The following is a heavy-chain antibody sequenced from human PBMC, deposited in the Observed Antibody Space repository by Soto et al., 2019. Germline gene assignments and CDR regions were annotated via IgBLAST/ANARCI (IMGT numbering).Heavy chain of an antibody. CDR2: ISSRSDI. D-gene: IGHD2-2*02. J-gene: IGHJ6*02. Sequence: GVLRLSCVGPGFTFSTYSINWVRQAPGKGLEWVSSISSRSDIYYADSVKGRFTISRDNAKNSVSLQMNSLRAEDTAVYYCAREYTAWPLAYGLDVWGQGTTVTVSS. V-gene: IGHV3-21*01. CDR3: AREYTAWPLAYGLDV. CDR1: GFTFSTYS.